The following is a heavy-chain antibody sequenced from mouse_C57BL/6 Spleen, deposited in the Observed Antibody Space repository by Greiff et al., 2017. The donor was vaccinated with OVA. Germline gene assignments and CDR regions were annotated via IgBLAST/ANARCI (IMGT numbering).Heavy chain of an antibody. CDR2: ISDGGSYT. CDR1: GFTFSSYA. J-gene: IGHJ3*01. D-gene: IGHD4-1*01. V-gene: IGHV5-4*01. Sequence: EVKLVESGGGLVKPGGSLKLSCAASGFTFSSYAMSWVRQTPEKRLEWVATISDGGSYTYYPDNVKGRFTISRDNAKNNLYLQLSHLKSEDTAMDYCAREGNWDRSGFAYWGQGTLVTVSA. CDR3: AREGNWDRSGFAY.